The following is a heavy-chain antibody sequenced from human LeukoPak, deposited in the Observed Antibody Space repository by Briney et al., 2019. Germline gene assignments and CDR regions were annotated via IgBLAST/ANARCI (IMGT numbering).Heavy chain of an antibody. V-gene: IGHV3-23*01. D-gene: IGHD3-16*02. Sequence: GGSLRLSCAASGFTFSSYAMSWVRQAPGKGLEWVSVISGSGDNTYYADSVKGRFTISRDNSKNMLYLQMNSLRAEDTAVYYCAKSLYGGCDYWGQGTVVTVSS. CDR3: AKSLYGGCDY. J-gene: IGHJ4*02. CDR1: GFTFSSYA. CDR2: ISGSGDNT.